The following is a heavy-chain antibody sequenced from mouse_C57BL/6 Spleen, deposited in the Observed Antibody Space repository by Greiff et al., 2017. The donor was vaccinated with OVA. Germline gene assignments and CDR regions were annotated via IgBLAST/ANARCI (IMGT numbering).Heavy chain of an antibody. D-gene: IGHD2-1*01. CDR3: ARGGNLYYYAMDY. CDR2: ISSGSSTI. V-gene: IGHV5-17*01. CDR1: GFTFSDYG. J-gene: IGHJ4*01. Sequence: EVQRVESGGGLVKPGGSLKLSCAASGFTFSDYGMHWVRQAPEKGLEWVAYISSGSSTIYYADTVKGRFTISRDNAKNTLFLQMTSLRSEDTAMYYCARGGNLYYYAMDYWGQGTSVTVSS.